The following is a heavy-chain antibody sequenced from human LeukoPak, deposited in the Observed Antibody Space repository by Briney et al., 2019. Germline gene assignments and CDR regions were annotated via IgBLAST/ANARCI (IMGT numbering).Heavy chain of an antibody. CDR3: ARDAAFSAFNM. CDR2: INPNGITT. D-gene: IGHD2-15*01. CDR1: GFIFSNYW. Sequence: GGSLRLSCAASGFIFSNYWMHWVRQAPGKGLVWVARINPNGITTTYTDSVKGRFTISRDNAKNTLYLQMNSLRAEDTAVYYCARDAAFSAFNMWGQGTMVTVSS. V-gene: IGHV3-74*01. J-gene: IGHJ3*02.